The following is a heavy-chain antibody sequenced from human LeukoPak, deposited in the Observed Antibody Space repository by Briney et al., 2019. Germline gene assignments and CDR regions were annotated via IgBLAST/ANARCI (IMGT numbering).Heavy chain of an antibody. CDR1: GFTFSDHY. CDR2: TGNKANSYTT. J-gene: IGHJ4*02. V-gene: IGHV3-72*01. Sequence: GGSLRLSCAASGFTFSDHYMDWVRQAPGKGLEWVGRTGNKANSYTTEYAASVKGRFTISRDDSKNSLFLQMNSLKSEDTAVYYCAGGNTSAWYPFDYWGQGTLVTVSS. CDR3: AGGNTSAWYPFDY. D-gene: IGHD6-19*01.